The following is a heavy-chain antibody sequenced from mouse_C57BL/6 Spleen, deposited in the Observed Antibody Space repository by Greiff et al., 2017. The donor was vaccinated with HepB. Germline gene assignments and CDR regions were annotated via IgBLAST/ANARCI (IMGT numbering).Heavy chain of an antibody. J-gene: IGHJ2*01. V-gene: IGHV2-2*01. CDR2: IWSGGST. D-gene: IGHD2-2*01. Sequence: VKLMESGPGLVQPSQSLSITCTVSGFSLTSYGVHWVRQSPGKGLEWLGVIWSGGSTDYNAAFTSRLSISKDNSKSQVFFKMNSLQADDTAIYYCARSPMVTTGAYYFDYWGQGTTLTVSS. CDR1: GFSLTSYG. CDR3: ARSPMVTTGAYYFDY.